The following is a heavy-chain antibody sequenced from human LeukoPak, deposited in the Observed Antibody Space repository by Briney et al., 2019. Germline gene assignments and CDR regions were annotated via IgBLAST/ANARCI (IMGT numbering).Heavy chain of an antibody. CDR3: ARDLREYDSSGYYYDY. Sequence: GASVKVSCKASGYTFTSYYMHWVRQAPGQGLEWMGIINPSGGSTSYAQKFQGRVTMTRDTSMSTVYMELSSLRSEDTAVYYCARDLREYDSSGYYYDYWGQGTLVTVSS. J-gene: IGHJ4*02. D-gene: IGHD3-22*01. CDR1: GYTFTSYY. V-gene: IGHV1-46*01. CDR2: INPSGGST.